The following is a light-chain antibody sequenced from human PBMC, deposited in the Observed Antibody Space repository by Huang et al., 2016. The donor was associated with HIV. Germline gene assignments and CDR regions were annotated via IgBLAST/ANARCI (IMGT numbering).Light chain of an antibody. J-gene: IGKJ4*01. CDR1: QSVSSSY. CDR2: GAS. CDR3: QQYGRSLT. V-gene: IGKV3-20*01. Sequence: EIVLTQSPGTLSLSPGDRATLSCRASQSVSSSYLAWYQQKPGQAPRLLIFGASSRATDIPDRFSGSGSGTDFILTISRLEPEDFAVYYCQQYGRSLTFGGGTKVEIK.